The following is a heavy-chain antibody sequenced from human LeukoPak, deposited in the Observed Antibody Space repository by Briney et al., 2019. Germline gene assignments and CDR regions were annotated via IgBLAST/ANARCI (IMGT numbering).Heavy chain of an antibody. CDR3: ARFSKYCSSTSCYSDY. J-gene: IGHJ4*02. CDR1: GGSISSSNW. CDR2: IYHSGST. Sequence: SGTLSLTCAVSGGSISSSNWWSWVRQPPGKGLEWIGEIYHSGSTYYNPSLKSRVTISVDRSKNQFSLKLSSVPAADTAVYYCARFSKYCSSTSCYSDYWGQGTLVTVSS. D-gene: IGHD2-2*01. V-gene: IGHV4-4*02.